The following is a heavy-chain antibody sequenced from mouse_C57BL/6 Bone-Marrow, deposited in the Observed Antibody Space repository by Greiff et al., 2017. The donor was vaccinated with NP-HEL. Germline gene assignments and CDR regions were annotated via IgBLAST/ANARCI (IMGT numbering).Heavy chain of an antibody. D-gene: IGHD4-1*01. J-gene: IGHJ2*01. CDR2: ISNGGGST. V-gene: IGHV5-12*01. CDR1: GFTFSDYY. CDR3: ARHNWYYFDY. Sequence: EVQLVESGGGLVQPGGSLKLSCAASGFTFSDYYMYWFRQTPESRLEWVAYISNGGGSTYYPDTVKGRFTISRDNAKNTLYLQMSRLKSEDTAMYYCARHNWYYFDYWGQGTTLTVSS.